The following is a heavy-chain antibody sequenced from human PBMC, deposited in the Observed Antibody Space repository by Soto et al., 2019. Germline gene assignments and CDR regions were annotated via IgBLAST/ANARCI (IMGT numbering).Heavy chain of an antibody. Sequence: TGGSLRLSCAASGFTFRDYYMSWIRQAPGKGLGWVSYISSSSSYTNYADSVKGRFTISRDNAKNSLYLQMNSLRAEDTAVYYCARGGSKEYSASWADVWGQGTTVTVSS. V-gene: IGHV3-11*06. CDR1: GFTFRDYY. CDR2: ISSSSSYT. J-gene: IGHJ6*02. D-gene: IGHD2-2*01. CDR3: ARGGSKEYSASWADV.